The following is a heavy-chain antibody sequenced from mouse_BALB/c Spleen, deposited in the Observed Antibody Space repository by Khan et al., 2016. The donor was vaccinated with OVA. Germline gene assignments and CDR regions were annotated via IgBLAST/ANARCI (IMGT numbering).Heavy chain of an antibody. V-gene: IGHV1-7*01. CDR1: GYPFTSYW. D-gene: IGHD1-1*01. CDR2: INPSTGYT. J-gene: IGHJ3*01. CDR3: ANHGSSSAWLTY. Sequence: QVQLKQSGAELAKPGASVTMSCKASGYPFTSYWMHWVKQRPGQGLEWFGYINPSTGYTEYNQTFKNKATLTADKSSSTSYLQLSSLTSEDSAVYYCANHGSSSAWLTYWGQGTLVTVSA.